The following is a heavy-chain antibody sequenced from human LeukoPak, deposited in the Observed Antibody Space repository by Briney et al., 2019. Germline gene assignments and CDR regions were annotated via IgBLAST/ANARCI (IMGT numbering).Heavy chain of an antibody. CDR2: INSGGSTL. V-gene: IGHV3-48*03. CDR1: GFTFSSYE. J-gene: IGHJ4*02. D-gene: IGHD1-1*01. CDR3: ASIHNLGILAHFDY. Sequence: QPGGSLRLSCAASGFTFSSYEMNWVRQAPGKGLEWVSYINSGGSTLYYADSVKGRFTISRDNAKNSLYLQMNSLRAEDTAVYYCASIHNLGILAHFDYWGQGTLVTVSS.